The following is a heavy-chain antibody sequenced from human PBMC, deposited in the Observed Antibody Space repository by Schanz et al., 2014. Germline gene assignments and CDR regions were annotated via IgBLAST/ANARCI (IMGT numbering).Heavy chain of an antibody. J-gene: IGHJ4*02. D-gene: IGHD3-16*01. V-gene: IGHV3-23*01. CDR2: LSGSGDST. Sequence: DVQLLESGGGLVQPGGSLRLSCAASGFTFSSYAMSWVRQAPGKGLEWVSALSGSGDSTYYADSVKGRFTISRDNSKTTLSLQMNSLRAEDTAVYYCAKGLYYDNTGGGFDYWGQGTLVTVSS. CDR1: GFTFSSYA. CDR3: AKGLYYDNTGGGFDY.